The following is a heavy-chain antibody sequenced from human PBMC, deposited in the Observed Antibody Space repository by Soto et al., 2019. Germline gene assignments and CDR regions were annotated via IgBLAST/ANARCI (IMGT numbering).Heavy chain of an antibody. V-gene: IGHV3-21*01. Sequence: PGGSLRLSCAASGFTFSSYSMNWVRQAPGKGLEWVSSISSSSSYIYYADSVKGRFTISRDNAKNSLYLQMNSLRAEDTGVYYCARDLWSPLSGSYYVHYGMDVWGQG. J-gene: IGHJ6*02. CDR1: GFTFSSYS. CDR3: ARDLWSPLSGSYYVHYGMDV. CDR2: ISSSSSYI. D-gene: IGHD1-26*01.